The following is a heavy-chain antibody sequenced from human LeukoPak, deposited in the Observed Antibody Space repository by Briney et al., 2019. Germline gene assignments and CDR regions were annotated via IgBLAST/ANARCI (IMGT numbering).Heavy chain of an antibody. V-gene: IGHV3-23*01. D-gene: IGHD6-19*01. J-gene: IGHJ4*02. CDR2: ISSSGGST. CDR3: AKSLATGWYVNEY. CDR1: GFTFSTYA. Sequence: GGSLRLSCAASGFTFSTYAMSWVRQAPGKGLEWVSAISSSGGSTYYADSVKGRFTISRDNSKNTLYLQMNSLRAEDTALYYCAKSLATGWYVNEYWGQGTLVTVSS.